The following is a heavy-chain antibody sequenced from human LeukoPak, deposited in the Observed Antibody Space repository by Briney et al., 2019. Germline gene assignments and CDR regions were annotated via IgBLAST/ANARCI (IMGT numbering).Heavy chain of an antibody. V-gene: IGHV3-21*01. J-gene: IGHJ3*02. CDR1: GFTFSSYS. D-gene: IGHD2-21*02. CDR2: ISSSSSYI. Sequence: GGSLRLSCAASGFTFSSYSMNWVRQAPGKGLEWVSSISSSSSYIYYADSVKGRVTISRDNAKNSLYLEMNSLRAEDTAVYYCAAEGYCGGDCSDGAFDIWGQGTMVTVSS. CDR3: AAEGYCGGDCSDGAFDI.